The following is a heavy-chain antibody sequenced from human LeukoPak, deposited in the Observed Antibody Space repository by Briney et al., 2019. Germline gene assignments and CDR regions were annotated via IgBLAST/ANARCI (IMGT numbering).Heavy chain of an antibody. Sequence: GASVKVSCKAPGYTFTGYYMHWVRQAPGQGLEWMGWINPNSGGTNYAQKFQGRVTMTRDTSISTAYMELSRLRSDDTAVYYCARDMIVGATCFDYWGQGTLVTVSS. CDR3: ARDMIVGATCFDY. V-gene: IGHV1-2*02. J-gene: IGHJ4*02. CDR2: INPNSGGT. CDR1: GYTFTGYY. D-gene: IGHD1-26*01.